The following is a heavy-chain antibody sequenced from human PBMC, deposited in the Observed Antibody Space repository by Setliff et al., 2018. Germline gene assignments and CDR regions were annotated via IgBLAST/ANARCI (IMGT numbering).Heavy chain of an antibody. CDR3: ARDLPRGGYYYSGMDG. CDR2: IIPILGIA. D-gene: IGHD3-10*01. CDR1: GGTFSSYA. V-gene: IGHV1-69*10. Sequence: SVKVSCKASGGTFSSYAISWVRQAPGQGLEWMGGIIPILGIANYAQKFQGRVTITADESTSTAYMGLSSLGAEDTAVYYCARDLPRGGYYYSGMDGWGQGTTVTVSS. J-gene: IGHJ6*02.